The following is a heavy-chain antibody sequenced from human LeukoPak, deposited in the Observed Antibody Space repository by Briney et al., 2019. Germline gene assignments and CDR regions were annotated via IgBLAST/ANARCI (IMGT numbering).Heavy chain of an antibody. CDR1: GGSFSCYY. J-gene: IGHJ4*02. Sequence: SETLSLTCAVYGGSFSCYYWSWIRQPPGKGLEWIGEINHSGSTNYNPSLKSRVTISVDTSKNQFSLKLSSVTAADTAVYYCARVTRRQAESDYWGQGTLVTVSS. CDR3: ARVTRRQAESDY. V-gene: IGHV4-34*01. CDR2: INHSGST.